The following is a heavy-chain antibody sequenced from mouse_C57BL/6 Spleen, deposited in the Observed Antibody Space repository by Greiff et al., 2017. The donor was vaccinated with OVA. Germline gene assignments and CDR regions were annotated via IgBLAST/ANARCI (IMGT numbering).Heavy chain of an antibody. V-gene: IGHV1-5*01. Sequence: VQLQQSGTVLARPGASVKMSCKTSGYTFTSYWMHWVKQRPGQGLEWIGAIYPGNSDTSYNQKFKGKAKLTAVTSASTAYMELSSLTNEDSAVYYCTRYGNYEGYYAMDYWGQGTSVTVSS. D-gene: IGHD2-1*01. CDR2: IYPGNSDT. CDR3: TRYGNYEGYYAMDY. J-gene: IGHJ4*01. CDR1: GYTFTSYW.